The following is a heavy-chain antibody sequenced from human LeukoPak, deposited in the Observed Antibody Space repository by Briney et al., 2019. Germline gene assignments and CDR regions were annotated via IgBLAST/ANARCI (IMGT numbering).Heavy chain of an antibody. CDR3: AGVGCSSTSCYGGGWYYYGMDV. CDR1: GGTFSSYA. CDR2: IIPIFGTA. Sequence: SVKVSCKASGGTFSSYAISWVRQAPGQGLEWMGGIIPIFGTANYAQKFQGRVTITADESTSTACMELSSLRSEDTAVYYCAGVGCSSTSCYGGGWYYYGMDVWGKGTTVTVSS. J-gene: IGHJ6*04. D-gene: IGHD2-2*01. V-gene: IGHV1-69*01.